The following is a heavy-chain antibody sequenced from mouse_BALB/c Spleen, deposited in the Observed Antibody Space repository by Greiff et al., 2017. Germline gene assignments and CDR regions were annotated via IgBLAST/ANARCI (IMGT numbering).Heavy chain of an antibody. Sequence: VMLVESGPGLVAPSQSLSITCTVSGFSLTGYGVNWVRQPPGKGLEWLGMIWGDGSTDYNSALKSRLSISKDNSKSQVFLKMNSLQTDDTARYYCARDGGNYLAWFAYWGQGTLVTVSA. J-gene: IGHJ3*01. V-gene: IGHV2-6-7*01. D-gene: IGHD2-1*01. CDR1: GFSLTGYG. CDR3: ARDGGNYLAWFAY. CDR2: IWGDGST.